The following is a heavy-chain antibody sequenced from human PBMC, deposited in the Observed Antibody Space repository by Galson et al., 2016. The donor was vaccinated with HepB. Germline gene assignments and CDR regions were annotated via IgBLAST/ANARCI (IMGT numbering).Heavy chain of an antibody. V-gene: IGHV3-33*01. J-gene: IGHJ6*02. Sequence: SLRLSCAASGFSFRTYAMHWVRQAPGKGLEWVALIWNDGNNKYYAESVKARFTISRDNSKNTLFLQMNSMRAEATAVYYCARDEITVIRGNIYYSVMHVWGLGTTVTVSS. CDR3: ARDEITVIRGNIYYSVMHV. D-gene: IGHD3-10*01. CDR2: IWNDGNNK. CDR1: GFSFRTYA.